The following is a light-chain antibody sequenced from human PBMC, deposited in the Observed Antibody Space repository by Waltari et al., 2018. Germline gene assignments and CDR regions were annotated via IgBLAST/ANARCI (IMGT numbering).Light chain of an antibody. CDR3: HSYDSSPFWV. CDR2: EDD. CDR1: SGSIATDY. J-gene: IGLJ3*02. V-gene: IGLV6-57*03. Sequence: NFLLTQPHSVSESPGKTVTISCTRSSGSIATDYVQWYQQRPGSAPTPVIYEDDQRPSGGPDRFSGSIDSSSNSASLTISGLKTEDEADYYCHSYDSSPFWVFGGGTKLTVL.